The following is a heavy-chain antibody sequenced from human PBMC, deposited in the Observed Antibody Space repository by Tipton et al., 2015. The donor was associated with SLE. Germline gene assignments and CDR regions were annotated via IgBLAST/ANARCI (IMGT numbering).Heavy chain of an antibody. V-gene: IGHV7-4-1*02. CDR3: ARFESISSFDY. CDR2: INTNTGNP. Sequence: QVQLVQSGSELKKPGASVKVSCKASGYTFFKYPINWVRQAPGQGLEWMGWINTNTGNPTYAQGLTGQFVFSLDTSVSTAYLEITSLKAEDTAVYYCARFESISSFDYWGQGTPVTVSS. D-gene: IGHD6-6*01. CDR1: GYTFFKYP. J-gene: IGHJ4*02.